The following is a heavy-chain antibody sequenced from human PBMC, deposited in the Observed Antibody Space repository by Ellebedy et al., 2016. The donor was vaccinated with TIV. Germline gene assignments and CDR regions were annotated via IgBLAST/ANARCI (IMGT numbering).Heavy chain of an antibody. J-gene: IGHJ4*02. V-gene: IGHV3-21*01. D-gene: IGHD4-17*01. Sequence: PGGSLRLSCAASGFSFSNYKMNWVRQSPGKGLEWVSSISSRSSYIFYADSVKGRFIISRDTAKNSLYLQMNGLRAEDTAVYYCTREPPGDYLTYFDYWGQGNLVTVSS. CDR3: TREPPGDYLTYFDY. CDR2: ISSRSSYI. CDR1: GFSFSNYK.